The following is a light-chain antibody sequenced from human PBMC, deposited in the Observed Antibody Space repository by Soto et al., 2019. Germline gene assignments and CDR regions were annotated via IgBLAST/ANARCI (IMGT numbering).Light chain of an antibody. CDR1: SSNIGDNT. CDR2: SNN. J-gene: IGLJ2*01. V-gene: IGLV1-44*01. CDR3: AAWDDSLNGVV. Sequence: QSVLTQPPSASGTPGQRVTISCSGSSSNIGDNTVNWYQQLPGTAPKLLIYSNNQRPSGVPDRFSGSKSATSASLAISGLQSEDEADYYCAAWDDSLNGVVFGGGTKLTVL.